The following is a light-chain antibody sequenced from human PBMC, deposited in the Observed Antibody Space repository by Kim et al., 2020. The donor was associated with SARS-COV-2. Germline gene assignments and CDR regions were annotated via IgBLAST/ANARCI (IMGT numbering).Light chain of an antibody. J-gene: IGKJ1*01. CDR2: TAS. Sequence: ASVGDRVTITCRASQSIDNYLNWYQQKPGKAPNLLNDTASTLQSGVPSRFSGSGSGADFTLTIISLQPEDFATYYCQQSYSMPRTFGQGTKVEVK. V-gene: IGKV1-39*01. CDR1: QSIDNY. CDR3: QQSYSMPRT.